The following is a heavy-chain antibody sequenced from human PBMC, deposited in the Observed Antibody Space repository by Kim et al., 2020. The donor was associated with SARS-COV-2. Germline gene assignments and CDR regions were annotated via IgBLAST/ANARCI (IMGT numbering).Heavy chain of an antibody. Sequence: SETLSLTCAVYGGSFSGYYWSWIRQPPGKGLEWIGEINHSGSTNYNPSLKSRVTISVDTSKNQFSLKLSSVTAADTAVYYCATQRGYCSSTSCYGPPGYFDYWGQGTLVTVSS. CDR3: ATQRGYCSSTSCYGPPGYFDY. CDR2: INHSGST. D-gene: IGHD2-2*01. CDR1: GGSFSGYY. V-gene: IGHV4-34*01. J-gene: IGHJ4*02.